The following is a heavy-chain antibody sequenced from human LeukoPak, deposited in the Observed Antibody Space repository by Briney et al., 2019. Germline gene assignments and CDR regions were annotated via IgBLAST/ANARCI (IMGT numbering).Heavy chain of an antibody. Sequence: GASVKVSCKASGGTFSSYAISWVRQAPGQGLEWMGGIIPIFGTANYAQKFQGRVTITADESTSTAYMELSSLRSEDTAVYCCAREVRAVAGTNWFDPWGQGTLVTVSS. CDR3: AREVRAVAGTNWFDP. CDR2: IIPIFGTA. CDR1: GGTFSSYA. V-gene: IGHV1-69*13. J-gene: IGHJ5*02. D-gene: IGHD6-19*01.